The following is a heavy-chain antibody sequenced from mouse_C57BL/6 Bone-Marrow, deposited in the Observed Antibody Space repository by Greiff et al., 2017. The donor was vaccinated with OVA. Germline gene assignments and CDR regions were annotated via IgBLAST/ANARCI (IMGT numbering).Heavy chain of an antibody. D-gene: IGHD1-1*01. Sequence: VKLQQPGAELVKPGASVKLSCKASGYTFTSYWMQWVKQRPGQGLEWIGEIDPSDSYTNYNQKFKGKATLTVDTSSSTAYMQLSSLTSEDSAVYYCANYYGSAYWGQGTLVTVSA. CDR1: GYTFTSYW. CDR3: ANYYGSAY. V-gene: IGHV1-50*01. J-gene: IGHJ3*01. CDR2: IDPSDSYT.